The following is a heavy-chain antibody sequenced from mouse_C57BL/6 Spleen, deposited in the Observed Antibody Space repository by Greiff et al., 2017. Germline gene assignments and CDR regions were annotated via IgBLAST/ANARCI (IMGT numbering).Heavy chain of an antibody. J-gene: IGHJ4*01. CDR3: ASKGQLRPPYDAMDY. CDR1: GYTFTSYG. Sequence: VQLQQSGAELARPGASVKLSCKASGYTFTSYGISWVKQRTGQGLEWIGEIYPRSGNTYYNEQFKGKATLTADKSSSTAYIAFRNLTSEDPAVYFCASKGQLRPPYDAMDYWGQGTSVTVSS. CDR2: IYPRSGNT. V-gene: IGHV1-81*01. D-gene: IGHD3-2*02.